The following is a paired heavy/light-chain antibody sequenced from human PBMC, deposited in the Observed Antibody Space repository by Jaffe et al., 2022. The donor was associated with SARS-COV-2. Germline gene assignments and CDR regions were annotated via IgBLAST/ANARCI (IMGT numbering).Heavy chain of an antibody. CDR1: GFTFDDYA. D-gene: IGHD1-26*01. Sequence: EVQLVESGGGLVQPGRSLRISCAASGFTFDDYAMHWVRLVPGKGLEWVSGISSIGVTMGYADSVKGRFTISRDNAKKSLYLHMDSLRVEDTALYHCAKSLNAYSASSEAWDYYHPMDVWGQGTTVTVSS. J-gene: IGHJ6*02. CDR3: AKSLNAYSASSEAWDYYHPMDV. V-gene: IGHV3-9*01. CDR2: ISSIGVTM.
Light chain of an antibody. V-gene: IGLV1-51*01. J-gene: IGLJ1*01. Sequence: QSVLTQPPSVSAAPGQTVTISCSGNDFNIGNNYVSWYQHLPGTAPKLLIYVNNKRPSGIPDRFSGSKSGTSATLGITGLQTGDDADYYCATWDSRVSAGVFGTGTKVTVL. CDR2: VNN. CDR3: ATWDSRVSAGV. CDR1: DFNIGNNY.